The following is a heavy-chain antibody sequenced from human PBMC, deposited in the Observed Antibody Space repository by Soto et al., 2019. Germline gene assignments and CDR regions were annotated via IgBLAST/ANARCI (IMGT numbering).Heavy chain of an antibody. J-gene: IGHJ5*02. CDR3: ARWTGTFDP. CDR2: ISSSSSTI. V-gene: IGHV3-48*01. CDR1: GFTFSSYS. Sequence: EVQLVESGGGLVQPGGSLRLSCAASGFTFSSYSMNWVRQAPGKGLEWVSYISSSSSTIYYADSVKGRFTISRDNAKNSPYLQMNSLRAEDTAVYYCARWTGTFDPWGQGTLVTVSS.